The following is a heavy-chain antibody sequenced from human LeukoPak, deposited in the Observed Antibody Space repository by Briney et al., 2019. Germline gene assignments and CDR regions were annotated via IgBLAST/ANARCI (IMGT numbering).Heavy chain of an antibody. J-gene: IGHJ5*02. CDR1: GFTFSSYW. CDR3: ARDRGYSYGTYNWFDH. CDR2: IKQEGSEK. Sequence: PGGSLRLSCAASGFTFSSYWMSWVRQAPGKGLEWVANIKQEGSEKYYVDSVKGRFTISRDNAKNSLYLQMNSLRAEDTAVYYCARDRGYSYGTYNWFDHWGQGTLVTVSS. D-gene: IGHD5-18*01. V-gene: IGHV3-7*01.